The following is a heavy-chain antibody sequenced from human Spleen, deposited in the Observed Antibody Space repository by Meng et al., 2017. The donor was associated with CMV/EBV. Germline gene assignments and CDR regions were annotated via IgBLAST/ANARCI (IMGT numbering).Heavy chain of an antibody. CDR2: IYYSGST. J-gene: IGHJ4*02. V-gene: IGHV4-61*01. CDR3: ARDLIPAYSYGSSPLGF. CDR1: GGSVSSGSYY. D-gene: IGHD5-18*01. Sequence: SETLSLTCTVSGGSVSSGSYYWSWIRQPPGKGLEWIGYIYYSGSTNYNPSLKSRVTISVDTSKNQFSLKLSSVTAADTAVYYCARDLIPAYSYGSSPLGFWGQGTLVTVSS.